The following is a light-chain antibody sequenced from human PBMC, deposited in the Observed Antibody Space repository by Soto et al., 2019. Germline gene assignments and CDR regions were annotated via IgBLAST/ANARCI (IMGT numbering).Light chain of an antibody. Sequence: IQLTQSPSSLSASVGDRVTITCRAGQDMGSALAWYQQRPGKAPKLLLYDASNLEAGVPSRFSGSGSGTDFTLTITSLRPEDFATDYCPQFNGFPLTFGGGTKVQIK. CDR1: QDMGSA. CDR3: PQFNGFPLT. J-gene: IGKJ4*01. CDR2: DAS. V-gene: IGKV1-13*02.